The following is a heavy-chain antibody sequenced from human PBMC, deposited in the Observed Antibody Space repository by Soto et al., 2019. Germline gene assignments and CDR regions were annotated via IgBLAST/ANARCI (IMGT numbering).Heavy chain of an antibody. Sequence: QITLKDSGPTLVKRTETLTLTCTFSGFSLSTNGLGVGWIRQPPGKALEWLGVIFWSDHTRYTPSLKSRLTITKDTSKNQVVLTMANMDTVDTGTYFCAHSSADRWNTFDIWSHGSMVTVSS. V-gene: IGHV2-5*01. D-gene: IGHD6-13*01. CDR2: IFWSDHT. CDR1: GFSLSTNGLG. J-gene: IGHJ3*02. CDR3: AHSSADRWNTFDI.